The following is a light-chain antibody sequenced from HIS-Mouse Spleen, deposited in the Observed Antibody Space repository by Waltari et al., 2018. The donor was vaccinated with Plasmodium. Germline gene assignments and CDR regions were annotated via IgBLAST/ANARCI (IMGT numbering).Light chain of an antibody. CDR3: GTWDSSLSAGVV. V-gene: IGLV1-51*01. CDR1: SPNIGNKY. CDR2: DNN. J-gene: IGLJ2*01. Sequence: QSVLTQPPSVSAAPGQKVTISCSGSSPNIGNKYVSWYQQLPGTAPKPLIYDNNKRPAGIPDRFSGSKSGTSATLGITGLQTGDEADYYCGTWDSSLSAGVVFGGGTKLTVL.